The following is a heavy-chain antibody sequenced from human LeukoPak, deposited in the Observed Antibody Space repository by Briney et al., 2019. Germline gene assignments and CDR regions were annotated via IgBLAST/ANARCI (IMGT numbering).Heavy chain of an antibody. V-gene: IGHV3-23*01. D-gene: IGHD3-22*01. CDR1: GFTFDTYA. Sequence: GGSLRLSCAASGFTFDTYAMNWLRQAPGKGPEWVSAITGHGSTFYADSVKGRFTISRDNSKNTLSLQMNGLKAEDTAVYYCAKRDYSDYTGFSPLFESCGQGTLVTVSS. J-gene: IGHJ4*02. CDR3: AKRDYSDYTGFSPLFES. CDR2: ITGHGST.